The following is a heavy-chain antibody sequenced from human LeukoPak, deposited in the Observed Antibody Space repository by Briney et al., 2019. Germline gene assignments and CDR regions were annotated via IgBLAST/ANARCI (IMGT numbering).Heavy chain of an antibody. V-gene: IGHV4-59*01. Sequence: SETLSLTCTVSGGSISSYYWSWIRQPPGKGLEWIGYIYYSGSTNYNPSLKSRATISVDTSKNQFSLKLSSVTAADTGVYYCAGREVVTAIGDAFDIWGQGTMVTVSS. CDR1: GGSISSYY. D-gene: IGHD2-21*02. CDR3: AGREVVTAIGDAFDI. J-gene: IGHJ3*02. CDR2: IYYSGST.